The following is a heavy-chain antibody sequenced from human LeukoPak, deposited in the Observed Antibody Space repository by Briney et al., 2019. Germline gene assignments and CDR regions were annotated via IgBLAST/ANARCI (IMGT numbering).Heavy chain of an antibody. Sequence: GRSLSLSCAASGLICSNKAMSWVRQAPGKGLEWIAAVDSTGVYTWYADSVKGRFIISRDNSVNTLYLRMNSLAAADTAMYYCASGSAGGRPYYFDYWGQGSLVTVSS. J-gene: IGHJ4*02. CDR3: ASGSAGGRPYYFDY. CDR2: VDSTGVYT. V-gene: IGHV3-23*01. CDR1: GLICSNKA. D-gene: IGHD2-15*01.